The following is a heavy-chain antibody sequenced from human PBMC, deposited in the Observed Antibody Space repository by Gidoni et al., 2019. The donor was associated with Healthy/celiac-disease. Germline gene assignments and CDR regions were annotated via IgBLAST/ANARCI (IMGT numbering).Heavy chain of an antibody. Sequence: QVQLVESGGGVVQPGRSLRLSCAASGFTFSSYAMHWVRQAPGKGLEWVAVISYDGSNKYYADSVKGRFTISRDNSKNTPYLQMNSLRAEDTAVYYCARDAVIVVVPSSGDYYYGMDVWGQGTTVTVSS. CDR2: ISYDGSNK. V-gene: IGHV3-30-3*01. CDR1: GFTFSSYA. D-gene: IGHD2-2*01. J-gene: IGHJ6*02. CDR3: ARDAVIVVVPSSGDYYYGMDV.